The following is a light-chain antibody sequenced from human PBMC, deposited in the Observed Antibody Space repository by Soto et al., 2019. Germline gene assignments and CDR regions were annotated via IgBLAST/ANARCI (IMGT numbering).Light chain of an antibody. Sequence: QSALTQPRSVSGSPGQSVTISCTGTSSDVGGYNYVSWYQHHPGKAPRLMIYDVSNRPSGVPDRFSGSKSGNTASLTISGLQAEDEADYHCCSNAGTYTYVFGTGTRSPS. V-gene: IGLV2-11*01. CDR3: CSNAGTYTYV. CDR1: SSDVGGYNY. J-gene: IGLJ1*01. CDR2: DVS.